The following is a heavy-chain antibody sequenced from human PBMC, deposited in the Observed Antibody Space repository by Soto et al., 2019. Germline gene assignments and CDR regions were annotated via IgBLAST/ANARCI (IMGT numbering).Heavy chain of an antibody. V-gene: IGHV3-7*01. D-gene: IGHD2-8*01. CDR3: GTDQWGGAFDI. CDR2: IREDGKEI. CDR1: GFTLSSYW. Sequence: GGSLRLSCAASGFTLSSYWMAWVRQTPGKGLEFVANIREDGKEINYVDSVKGRFTISRDNAKNSLFLQLNSLRDADTAVYYCGTDQWGGAFDIGGQGTMVTVSS. J-gene: IGHJ3*02.